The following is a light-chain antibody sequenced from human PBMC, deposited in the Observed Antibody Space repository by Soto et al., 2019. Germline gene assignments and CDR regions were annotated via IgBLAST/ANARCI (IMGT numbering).Light chain of an antibody. J-gene: IGKJ2*01. CDR2: AAS. V-gene: IGKV1-39*01. CDR1: QSISSY. Sequence: DIQMTQSPSSLSASVGERVTITCRASQSISSYLNWYQQKPGQAPKLLIYAASSLQSGVPSRFSGSGSGTDLTLTISSLKPEDFATSYCQQSYRTPMYTFGQGTQLEIK. CDR3: QQSYRTPMYT.